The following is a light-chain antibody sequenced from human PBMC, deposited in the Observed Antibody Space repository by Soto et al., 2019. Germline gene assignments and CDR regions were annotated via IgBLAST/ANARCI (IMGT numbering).Light chain of an antibody. Sequence: SVLTQPPSASGTPGQRVTISCSGSSSNIGSNYVYWYQQLPGTAPKLLVYMNNQRPSGVPDRFSGSKSGTSASLAISGLRSEDEADYYCAAWDDSLSGPGVFGGGTKVTVL. V-gene: IGLV1-47*01. CDR1: SSNIGSNY. CDR3: AAWDDSLSGPGV. J-gene: IGLJ3*02. CDR2: MNN.